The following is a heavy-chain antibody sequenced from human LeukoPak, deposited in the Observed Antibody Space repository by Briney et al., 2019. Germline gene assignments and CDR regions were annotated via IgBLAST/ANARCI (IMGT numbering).Heavy chain of an antibody. D-gene: IGHD6-13*01. CDR1: GFTLSSYW. CDR3: ARCGVGVAAAAANC. J-gene: IGHJ4*02. CDR2: INQDGSAI. Sequence: GGSLRLSCAASGFTLSSYWMSWVRQAPGKGRERVANINQDGSAIYYVDSVKGRFTISRDNAKNSLYLQMNSLRAEDTAVYYCARCGVGVAAAAANCCGQGTLLTVSS. V-gene: IGHV3-7*01.